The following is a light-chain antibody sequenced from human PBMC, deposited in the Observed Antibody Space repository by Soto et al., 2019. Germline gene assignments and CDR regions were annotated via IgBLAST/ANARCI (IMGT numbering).Light chain of an antibody. J-gene: IGLJ1*01. CDR3: CSYTTSNTRQIV. CDR1: SSDVGGYNY. Sequence: QSALPQPASVCGSPGQSITIPCTGTSSDVGGYNYVSWYQQQPGKAPKFMIYDVTNRPSGVSNRFSGSKSGNTASLTISGLQAEDEADYYCCSYTTSNTRQIVFGTGTKVTVL. V-gene: IGLV2-14*01. CDR2: DVT.